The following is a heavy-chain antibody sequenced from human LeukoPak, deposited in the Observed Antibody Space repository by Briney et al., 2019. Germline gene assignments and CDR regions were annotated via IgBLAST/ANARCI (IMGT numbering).Heavy chain of an antibody. Sequence: PSETLSLTCTVSGGSISSSSYYWGWIRQPPGKGLEWIGSIYYSGSTYYNPSLKSRVTISVDTSKNQFSLKLSSVTTADTAVYYCASSDIVRDYWGQGTLVTVSS. D-gene: IGHD2-15*01. CDR3: ASSDIVRDY. CDR1: GGSISSSSYY. J-gene: IGHJ4*02. CDR2: IYYSGST. V-gene: IGHV4-39*07.